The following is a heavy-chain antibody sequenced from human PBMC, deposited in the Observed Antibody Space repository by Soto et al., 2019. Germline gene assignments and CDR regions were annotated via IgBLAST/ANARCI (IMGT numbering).Heavy chain of an antibody. Sequence: SATLSLTCTVSVDSIRNYYWSWIRQPPGKGLEYIGYIFYSGSTNYNPSLKSRVAISVDTSRNQFALKLRSVTAADTATYYCARLKRGYSYVSMIDLWGRGTL. CDR1: VDSIRNYY. CDR2: IFYSGST. CDR3: ARLKRGYSYVSMIDL. D-gene: IGHD5-18*01. V-gene: IGHV4-59*01. J-gene: IGHJ4*01.